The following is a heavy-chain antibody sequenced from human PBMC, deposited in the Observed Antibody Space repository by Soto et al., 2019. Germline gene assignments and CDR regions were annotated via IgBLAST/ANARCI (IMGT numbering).Heavy chain of an antibody. D-gene: IGHD2-2*02. J-gene: IGHJ4*01. CDR1: GYSFTNNW. CDR3: ARSDFVANSCYNGYFDF. CDR2: LDPRDSYT. Sequence: GESLKISYKGSGYSFTNNWISWVRQMPGKALEWMGRLDPRDSYTNYSQSFQGHITISVDDSDNTSYLQWHSLKDSDSAMYFCARSDFVANSCYNGYFDFWGRGTMVTVSS. V-gene: IGHV5-10-1*01.